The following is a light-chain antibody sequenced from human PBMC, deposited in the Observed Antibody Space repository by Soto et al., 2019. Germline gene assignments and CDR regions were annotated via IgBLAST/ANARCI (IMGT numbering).Light chain of an antibody. J-gene: IGKJ2*01. CDR1: QSISSY. V-gene: IGKV1-39*01. CDR2: AAS. CDR3: QQSYSTPPS. Sequence: DIQMTQSPSSLSASLGDRVTITCRASQSISSYLNGYQQKPGKAPKHLIYAASSLQSGVPSRFSGSGSGTDFTLTISSLQPEDFATYYCQQSYSTPPSFGQGTKLEIK.